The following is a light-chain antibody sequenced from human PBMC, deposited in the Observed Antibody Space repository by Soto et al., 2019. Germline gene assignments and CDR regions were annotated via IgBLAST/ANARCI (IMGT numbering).Light chain of an antibody. CDR1: QSVSNY. J-gene: IGKJ5*01. Sequence: EIVLTQSPATLSLSPGERATLSCRASQSVSNYLGWYQQKPGQAPRLLIYDATNRATAIPARFSGSGSGTDFTLTISSLEPEDFAVYYCQKGGTFGQATRLEIK. CDR3: QKGGT. V-gene: IGKV3-11*01. CDR2: DAT.